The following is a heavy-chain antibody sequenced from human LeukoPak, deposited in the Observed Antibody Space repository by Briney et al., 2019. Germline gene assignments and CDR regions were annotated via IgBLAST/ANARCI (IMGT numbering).Heavy chain of an antibody. D-gene: IGHD2-8*01. CDR1: GDSTSNFY. J-gene: IGHJ5*01. CDR2: IHYSGSS. CDR3: ALAPNSNWFDF. Sequence: SETLSLTCTVSGDSTSNFYWNWIRQSPGKGLEWIGNIHYSGSSVYNPSLKSRGTISIDTSRRQFFLKLNSVTAADTAVYFCALAPNSNWFDFWGRGPLVTVSS. V-gene: IGHV4-59*03.